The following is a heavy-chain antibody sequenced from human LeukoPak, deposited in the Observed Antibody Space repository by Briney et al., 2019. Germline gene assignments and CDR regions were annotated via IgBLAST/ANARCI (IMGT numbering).Heavy chain of an antibody. CDR3: ARDHGGSYSFDY. CDR1: GFTVSSNY. J-gene: IGHJ4*02. D-gene: IGHD1-26*01. V-gene: IGHV3-21*01. Sequence: PGGSLRLSCAASGFTVSSNYMSWVRQAPGKGLEWVSSISSSSSYIYYADSVKGRFTISRDNAKNSLYLQMNSLRAEDTAVYYCARDHGGSYSFDYWGQGTLVTVSS. CDR2: ISSSSSYI.